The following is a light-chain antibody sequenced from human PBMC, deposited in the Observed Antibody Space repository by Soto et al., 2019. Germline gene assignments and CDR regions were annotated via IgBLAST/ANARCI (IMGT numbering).Light chain of an antibody. J-gene: IGKJ1*01. CDR2: AAS. V-gene: IGKV1-39*01. CDR1: QTINRW. CDR3: RSSYSTPWT. Sequence: DIQMTQSPSTLSASVGDRVTITCRASQTINRWLAWHQQKPGKAPKLLIYAASSLQSGVPSRFSGSGSGTDFTLTISSLQPEDFATYYCRSSYSTPWTFGQGTKVDIK.